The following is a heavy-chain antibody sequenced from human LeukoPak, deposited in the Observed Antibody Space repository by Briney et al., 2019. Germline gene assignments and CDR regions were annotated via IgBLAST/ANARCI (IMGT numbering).Heavy chain of an antibody. CDR2: ISYDGSNK. D-gene: IGHD3-10*01. CDR3: AKVLGFGGDAYGMDV. V-gene: IGHV3-30*18. J-gene: IGHJ6*02. Sequence: GRSLRLSCAASGFTFSSYGMHWVRQAPGKGLEWVAVISYDGSNKYYADSVKGRFTISRDNSKRTQLLQMNSLRVEDTAVYYCAKVLGFGGDAYGMDVWGLGTTVIVSS. CDR1: GFTFSSYG.